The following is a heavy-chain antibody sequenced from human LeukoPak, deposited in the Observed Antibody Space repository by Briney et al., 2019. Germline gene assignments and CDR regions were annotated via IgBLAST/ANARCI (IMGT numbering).Heavy chain of an antibody. V-gene: IGHV1-2*06. CDR1: GYTFTGYY. CDR3: AREYDYYDSSGYPRRDAFDI. CDR2: INPNSGGT. Sequence: GASVKVSCKASGYTFTGYYMHWVRRAPGQGLEWMGRINPNSGGTNYAQKFQGRATMTRETSISTAYMELSRLRSDDTAVYYCAREYDYYDSSGYPRRDAFDIWGQRTMVTVSS. D-gene: IGHD3-22*01. J-gene: IGHJ3*02.